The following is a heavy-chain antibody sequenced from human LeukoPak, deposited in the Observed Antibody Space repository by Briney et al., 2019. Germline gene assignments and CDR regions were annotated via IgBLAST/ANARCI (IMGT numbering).Heavy chain of an antibody. V-gene: IGHV1-69*13. Sequence: PRASVKLSCTASGGTFSSYAISWVRQAPGQGPEWMGGIIPIFGTANYAQKFQGRVTITADESTSTAYMELSSLRSEDTAVYYCASPRQYSGYDYHGMDVWGKGTTVTVSS. D-gene: IGHD1-26*01. CDR3: ASPRQYSGYDYHGMDV. CDR1: GGTFSSYA. J-gene: IGHJ6*04. CDR2: IIPIFGTA.